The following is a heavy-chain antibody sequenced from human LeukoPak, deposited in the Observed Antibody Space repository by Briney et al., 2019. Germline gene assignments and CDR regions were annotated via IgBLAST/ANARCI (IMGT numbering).Heavy chain of an antibody. J-gene: IGHJ5*02. V-gene: IGHV3-74*01. CDR2: INIDGGST. Sequence: GGSLRLSCAASGFTFSSYWMHWVRQAPGKGLVWVSRINIDGGSTTYADSVKGRFTISRDNAKNTLWLQMTSLRAEDTAVYYCATGGGNGYYITWGQGTLVTISS. CDR3: ATGGGNGYYIT. D-gene: IGHD3-22*01. CDR1: GFTFSSYW.